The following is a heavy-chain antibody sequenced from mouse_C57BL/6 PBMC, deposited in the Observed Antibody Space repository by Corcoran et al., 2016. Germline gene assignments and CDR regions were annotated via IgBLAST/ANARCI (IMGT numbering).Heavy chain of an antibody. V-gene: IGHV1-85*01. D-gene: IGHD1-1*01. CDR2: IYPRDGST. CDR1: GYTFTSYD. CDR3: ARWYFGYGSSYWYFDV. Sequence: QVQLQQSGPELVKPGASVKLSCKASGYTFTSYDINWVKQRPGQGLEWIGWIYPRDGSTKYNEKFKGKATLTVDTSSSTAYMELHSLTSEDSAVYFCARWYFGYGSSYWYFDVWGTGTTVTVSS. J-gene: IGHJ1*03.